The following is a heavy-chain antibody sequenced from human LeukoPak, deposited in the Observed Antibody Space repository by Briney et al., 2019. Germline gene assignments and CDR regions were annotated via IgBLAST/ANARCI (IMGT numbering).Heavy chain of an antibody. Sequence: SETLSLTCTVSGDSISSSSSYWGWIRQPPGKGLEWIGSIYYSGSTYYNPSLKSRVTISVDTSKNQFSLKLSSVTAADTAVYYCARSVWGQWPDKIDYWGQGTLVTVSS. V-gene: IGHV4-39*07. D-gene: IGHD6-19*01. CDR1: GDSISSSSSY. CDR2: IYYSGST. CDR3: ARSVWGQWPDKIDY. J-gene: IGHJ4*02.